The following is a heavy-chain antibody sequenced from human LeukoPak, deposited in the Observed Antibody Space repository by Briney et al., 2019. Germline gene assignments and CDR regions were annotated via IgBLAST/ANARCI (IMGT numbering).Heavy chain of an antibody. Sequence: GASVKVSCKASGYTFTSYYMHWVRQAPGQGLEWMGIINPSGGSTSYAQKFQGRVTMTRDTSISTAYMELSRLRSDDTAVYYCARGPPVLLTPGGWFDPWGQGTLVTVSS. CDR1: GYTFTSYY. CDR3: ARGPPVLLTPGGWFDP. J-gene: IGHJ5*02. D-gene: IGHD3-10*01. V-gene: IGHV1-46*01. CDR2: INPSGGST.